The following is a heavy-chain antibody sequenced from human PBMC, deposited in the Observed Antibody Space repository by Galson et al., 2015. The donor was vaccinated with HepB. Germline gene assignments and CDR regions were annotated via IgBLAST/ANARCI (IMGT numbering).Heavy chain of an antibody. J-gene: IGHJ5*02. CDR3: ARDIADIVVVPAAMGSGWFDP. CDR2: INPSGGST. D-gene: IGHD2-2*01. V-gene: IGHV1-46*03. CDR1: GYTFTSYY. Sequence: SVKVSCKASGYTFTSYYMHWVRQAPGQGLEWMGIINPSGGSTSYAQKFQGRVTMTRDTSTSTVYVELSSLRSEDTAVYYCARDIADIVVVPAAMGSGWFDPWGQGTLVTVSS.